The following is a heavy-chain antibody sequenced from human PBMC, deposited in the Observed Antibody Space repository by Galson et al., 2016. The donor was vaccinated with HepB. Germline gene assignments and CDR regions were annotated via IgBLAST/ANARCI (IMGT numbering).Heavy chain of an antibody. D-gene: IGHD5-24*01. CDR1: DFRFSSYN. Sequence: SLRLSCAASDFRFSSYNMVWVRQVPGKGLEWVAVVWYDGVKKFYGESVRGRFTVSRDNSENSLSLQMTSLRDEDSAVYYCARGDVYIPGDLWGQGTTVTVSS. CDR2: VWYDGVKK. J-gene: IGHJ6*02. CDR3: ARGDVYIPGDL. V-gene: IGHV3-33*01.